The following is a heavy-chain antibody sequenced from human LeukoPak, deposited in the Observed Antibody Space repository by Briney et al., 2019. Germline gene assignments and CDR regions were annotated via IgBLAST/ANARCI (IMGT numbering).Heavy chain of an antibody. D-gene: IGHD6-13*01. CDR2: IYYTGST. Sequence: PADTLSLTCTVSGGSISSTSYYWGRIRQPPGKGLEWIGSIYYTGSTYYNPSLQSRVTISVDKSKNPFSLQLSSVTAADTAVYYCARHGLYSSSWYLPYFQHWGQGTLVTVSS. V-gene: IGHV4-39*01. CDR1: GGSISSTSYY. J-gene: IGHJ1*01. CDR3: ARHGLYSSSWYLPYFQH.